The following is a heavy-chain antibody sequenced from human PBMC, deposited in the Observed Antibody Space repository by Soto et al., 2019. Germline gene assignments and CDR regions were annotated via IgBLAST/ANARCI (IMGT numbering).Heavy chain of an antibody. D-gene: IGHD2-2*03. CDR1: GYSFTSYW. V-gene: IGHV5-51*01. Sequence: GESLKISCKGSGYSFTSYWIGWVRQMPGKGLEWMGIIYPGDSDTRYSPSFQGQVTISADKSISTAYLQWSSLKASDTAMYYCARHGRSGYCSSTSCYGDYYYYYYMDVWGKGTTVTVSS. CDR2: IYPGDSDT. J-gene: IGHJ6*03. CDR3: ARHGRSGYCSSTSCYGDYYYYYYMDV.